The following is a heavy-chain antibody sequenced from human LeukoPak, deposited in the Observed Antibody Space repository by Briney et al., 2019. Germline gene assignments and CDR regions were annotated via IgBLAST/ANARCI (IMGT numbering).Heavy chain of an antibody. CDR1: GGTFSSYA. CDR3: ARDRMGTGDHGFDY. Sequence: AASVKVSCKASGGTFSSYAISWVRQAPGQGLEWMGGIIPIFGTASYAQKFQGRVTITTDESTSTAYMELSSLRSEDTAVYYCARDRMGTGDHGFDYWGQGTLVTVSS. J-gene: IGHJ4*02. D-gene: IGHD7-27*01. CDR2: IIPIFGTA. V-gene: IGHV1-69*05.